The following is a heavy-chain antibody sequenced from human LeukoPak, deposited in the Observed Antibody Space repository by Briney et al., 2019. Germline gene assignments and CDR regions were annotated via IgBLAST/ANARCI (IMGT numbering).Heavy chain of an antibody. Sequence: GGPLRLSCAASGFTVSSNYMSWVRQAPGKGLEWVSVIYSGGSTYYADSVKGRFTISRDNSKNTLYLQMNSLRAEDTAVYYCARDLQANYYDSSGYHSTAGWYFDLWGRGTLVTVSS. D-gene: IGHD3-22*01. CDR3: ARDLQANYYDSSGYHSTAGWYFDL. V-gene: IGHV3-53*01. CDR1: GFTVSSNY. CDR2: IYSGGST. J-gene: IGHJ2*01.